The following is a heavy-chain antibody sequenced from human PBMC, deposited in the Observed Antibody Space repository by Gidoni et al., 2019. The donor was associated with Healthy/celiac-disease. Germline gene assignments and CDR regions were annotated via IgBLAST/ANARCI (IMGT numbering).Heavy chain of an antibody. Sequence: QVQLVQSGAEVKKPGASVKVSCKASGDTFTSYAMHWVRQAPGQRLEWMGWINACNGNTKYSQRFQGRVTITRDTSASTAYMGLSSLRSEDTAVYYCARVVLRGIDAFDIWGQGTMVTVSS. CDR3: ARVVLRGIDAFDI. D-gene: IGHD2-8*01. J-gene: IGHJ3*02. CDR2: INACNGNT. CDR1: GDTFTSYA. V-gene: IGHV1-3*01.